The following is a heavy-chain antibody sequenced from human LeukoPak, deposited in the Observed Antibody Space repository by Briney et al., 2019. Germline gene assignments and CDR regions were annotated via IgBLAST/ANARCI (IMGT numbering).Heavy chain of an antibody. D-gene: IGHD2-2*01. Sequence: GGSLRLSCAVSGFTFSDYWMTWVRQAPGKGLEWVANIKPDGTEKHYVDSVKGRFTISRDNAKNSLYLQLNSLRVGDTAVYYCARYCSSSTCHDALDIWGQGTMVTVSS. CDR2: IKPDGTEK. J-gene: IGHJ3*02. V-gene: IGHV3-7*01. CDR3: ARYCSSSTCHDALDI. CDR1: GFTFSDYW.